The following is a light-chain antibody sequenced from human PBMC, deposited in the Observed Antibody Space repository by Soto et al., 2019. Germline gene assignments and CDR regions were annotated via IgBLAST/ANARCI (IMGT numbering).Light chain of an antibody. V-gene: IGKV3-15*01. CDR2: GSS. Sequence: EIMMTQSPATLSVSPGERATLSCWASQSVSNDLAWYQQKPGQAPRLLIYGSSTRATGIPARFSGGGSGTEFTLTISSLQSEDFAVYYCQQYDNWPPLTFGGGTKVDIK. CDR1: QSVSND. J-gene: IGKJ4*01. CDR3: QQYDNWPPLT.